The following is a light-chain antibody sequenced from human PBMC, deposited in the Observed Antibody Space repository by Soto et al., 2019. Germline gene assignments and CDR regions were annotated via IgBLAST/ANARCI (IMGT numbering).Light chain of an antibody. Sequence: QSALTQPASVSGSPGQSTTISCTGTSSDVGGFNYVSWYQQHPGKAPKLIIYDVTNRPSGVSNPFSGSKSGNTASLTISGLQPEDEADYYCSSYTTSNTRQIVFGTGTKVTVL. CDR2: DVT. CDR1: SSDVGGFNY. CDR3: SSYTTSNTRQIV. J-gene: IGLJ1*01. V-gene: IGLV2-14*03.